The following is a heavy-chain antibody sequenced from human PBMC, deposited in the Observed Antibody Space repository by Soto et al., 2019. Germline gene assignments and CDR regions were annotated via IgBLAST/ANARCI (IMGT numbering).Heavy chain of an antibody. Sequence: PSETLSLTCAVSGGSISNMNWWSWVRQPPGKDLQWIGEIYHTGLTNYNPSLKSRVTISVDKSKNQFSLRLSSVTAADTAVYYCARAKVRMVRGVIIYWFDPWGQGTLVTVSS. V-gene: IGHV4-4*02. D-gene: IGHD3-10*01. CDR3: ARAKVRMVRGVIIYWFDP. J-gene: IGHJ5*02. CDR1: GGSISNMNW. CDR2: IYHTGLT.